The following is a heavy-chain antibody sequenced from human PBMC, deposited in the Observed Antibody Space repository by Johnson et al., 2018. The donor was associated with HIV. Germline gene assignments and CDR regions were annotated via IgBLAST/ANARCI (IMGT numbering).Heavy chain of an antibody. D-gene: IGHD1-26*01. CDR1: GFTFADYA. V-gene: IGHV3-9*01. Sequence: VQLVESGGGLVQPGRSLRLSCAASGFTFADYAMHWVRQAPGKGLEWVSGISWNSATIDYADSVKGRFTISRDNAKNSLYLQMNSLRAEDTAVYYCARAVGAGGIWGQGTMVTVSS. CDR3: ARAVGAGGI. J-gene: IGHJ3*02. CDR2: ISWNSATI.